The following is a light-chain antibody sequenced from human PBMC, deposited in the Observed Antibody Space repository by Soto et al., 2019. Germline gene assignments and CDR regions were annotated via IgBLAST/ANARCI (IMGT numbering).Light chain of an antibody. V-gene: IGLV2-14*01. J-gene: IGLJ2*01. CDR1: SSDVGGYNY. Sequence: QSALTQPASVSGSPGQSITISCTGTSSDVGGYNYVSWYQHHPGKAPKLMIYEVSNRPSGISNRFSGSKSANTASLTISGLQLEDEADYYCSSYTSRSTLIFGGGTKVTVL. CDR2: EVS. CDR3: SSYTSRSTLI.